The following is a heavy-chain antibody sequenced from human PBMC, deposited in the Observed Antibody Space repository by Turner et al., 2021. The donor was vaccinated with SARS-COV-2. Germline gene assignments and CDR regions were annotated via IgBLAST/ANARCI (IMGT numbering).Heavy chain of an antibody. CDR1: GFTFSSYS. D-gene: IGHD3-22*01. CDR2: IRSSSSYI. V-gene: IGHV3-21*01. Sequence: EVQLVESGGGLVKPGGSLRLSCAASGFTFSSYSMNWVRQAPGKGLEWVPSIRSSSSYIYYADSVKGRFTISRDNAKNSLYLQMNSLRAEDTAVYYCARDVPTYYYDSSGYYTDVFDIWGQGTMVTVSS. CDR3: ARDVPTYYYDSSGYYTDVFDI. J-gene: IGHJ3*02.